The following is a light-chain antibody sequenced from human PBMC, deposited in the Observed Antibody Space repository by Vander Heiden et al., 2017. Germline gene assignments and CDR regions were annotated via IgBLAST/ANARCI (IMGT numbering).Light chain of an antibody. CDR3: NSRDTSGNHWV. Sequence: SSELTQDPAVSVALGQTVRITCQGDSLRTYYASWYQQKPGQAPLLVIYSKNNRPSGIPDRFSGSNSGNTASLTITGAQAEDEADYYCNSRDTSGNHWVFGGGTKLTVL. J-gene: IGLJ3*02. V-gene: IGLV3-19*01. CDR2: SKN. CDR1: SLRTYY.